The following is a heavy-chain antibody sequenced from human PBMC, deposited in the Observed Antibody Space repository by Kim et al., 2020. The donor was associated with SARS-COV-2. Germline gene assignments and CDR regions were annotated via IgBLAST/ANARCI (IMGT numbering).Heavy chain of an antibody. D-gene: IGHD3-9*01. Sequence: GGSLRLSCAASGFTFSSYAMSWVRQAPGKGLEWVSAFSGSGGSTYYADSVKGRFTISRDNSKNTLYLQMNSLRAEDTAVYYCAKPGYYDILTGYYPYDYWGQGTLVSASS. J-gene: IGHJ4*02. V-gene: IGHV3-23*01. CDR3: AKPGYYDILTGYYPYDY. CDR1: GFTFSSYA. CDR2: FSGSGGST.